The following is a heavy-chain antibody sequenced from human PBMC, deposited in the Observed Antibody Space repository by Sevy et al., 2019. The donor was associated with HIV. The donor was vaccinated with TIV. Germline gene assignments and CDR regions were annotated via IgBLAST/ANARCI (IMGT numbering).Heavy chain of an antibody. CDR1: GFTFNTYA. J-gene: IGHJ4*02. Sequence: GGSLRLSCEASGFTFNTYAMNWVCQAPGKGLEWVSGISNGGERTDYTDSVKGRVTISRDNFKNTLFLQLNSLRADDTAVYYCAKSLYDSTGYYLLLDYWGQGTLVTVSS. CDR2: ISNGGERT. CDR3: AKSLYDSTGYYLLLDY. V-gene: IGHV3-23*01. D-gene: IGHD3-22*01.